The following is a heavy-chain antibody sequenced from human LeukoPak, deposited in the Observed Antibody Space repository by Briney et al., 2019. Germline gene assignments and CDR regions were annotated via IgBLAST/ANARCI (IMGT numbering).Heavy chain of an antibody. CDR2: ISSSSSYI. J-gene: IGHJ4*02. D-gene: IGHD3-22*01. CDR1: GFTFSSFG. CDR3: AREYYYDSSGYQFDY. Sequence: GGSLRLSCVDSGFTFSSFGMHWVRQAPGKGLEWVSSISSSSSYIYYADSVKGRFTISRDDAKNSLYLQMNSLRAEDTAVYYCAREYYYDSSGYQFDYWGQGTVVTVSS. V-gene: IGHV3-21*01.